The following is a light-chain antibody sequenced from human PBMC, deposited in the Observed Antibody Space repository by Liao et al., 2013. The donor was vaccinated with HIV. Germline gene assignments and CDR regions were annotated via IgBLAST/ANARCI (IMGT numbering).Light chain of an antibody. J-gene: IGLJ1*01. V-gene: IGLV3-21*01. CDR2: YDK. CDR3: QAWDSSILYV. Sequence: SYVLTQPPSMSVVPGGTARVTCGGNNIRSKDVHWYQQKPGQAPVLVMSYDKDRPSGIPERFSGSNSGNTATLTISGTQAMDEADYYCQAWDSSILYVFGTGTKVTVL. CDR1: NIRSKD.